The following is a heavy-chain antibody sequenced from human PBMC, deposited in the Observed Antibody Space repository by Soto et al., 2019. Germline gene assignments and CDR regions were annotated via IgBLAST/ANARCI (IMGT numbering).Heavy chain of an antibody. CDR1: GYSFTSYW. V-gene: IGHV5-51*01. CDR2: IYPGGSDT. Sequence: PGESLKISCKGSGYSFTSYWIGWVRQMPGKGLEWMGIIYPGGSDTRYSPSFQGQVTISADKSISTAYLQWSSLKASDTAMYYCARLLVVPAAMLGYRWFDPWGQGTLVTVSS. D-gene: IGHD2-2*01. CDR3: ARLLVVPAAMLGYRWFDP. J-gene: IGHJ5*02.